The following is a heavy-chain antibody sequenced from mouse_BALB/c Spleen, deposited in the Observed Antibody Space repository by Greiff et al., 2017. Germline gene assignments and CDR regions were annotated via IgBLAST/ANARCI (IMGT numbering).Heavy chain of an antibody. J-gene: IGHJ2*01. CDR1: GYSITSGYY. CDR2: ISYDGSN. Sequence: EVKLVESGPGLVKPSQSLSLTCSVTGYSITSGYYWNWIRQFPGNKLEWMGYISYDGSNNYNPSLKNRISITRDTSKNQFFLQLNSVTTEDTATYYCARIPGRDYFDYWGQGTTLTVSS. V-gene: IGHV3-6*01. CDR3: ARIPGRDYFDY. D-gene: IGHD5-1-1*01.